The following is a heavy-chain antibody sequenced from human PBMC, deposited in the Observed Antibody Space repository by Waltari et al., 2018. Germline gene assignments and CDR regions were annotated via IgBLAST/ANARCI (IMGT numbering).Heavy chain of an antibody. CDR2: IYTSGST. CDR3: ARERYFDWLSRFDAFDI. Sequence: QVQLQESGPGLVKPSETLSLTCTVSGGSISSYHWSWIRQPAGKGLEWIGRIYTSGSTNYNPSLKSRVTMSVDTSKNQFSLKLSSVTAADTAVYYCARERYFDWLSRFDAFDIWGQGTMVTVSS. V-gene: IGHV4-4*07. CDR1: GGSISSYH. D-gene: IGHD3-9*01. J-gene: IGHJ3*02.